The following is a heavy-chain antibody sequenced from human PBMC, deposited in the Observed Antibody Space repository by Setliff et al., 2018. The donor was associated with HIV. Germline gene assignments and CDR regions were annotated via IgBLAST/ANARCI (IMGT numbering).Heavy chain of an antibody. V-gene: IGHV1-69*13. J-gene: IGHJ6*03. D-gene: IGHD3-10*01. Sequence: SVKVSCKASGGTFSRNAIGWVRQAPGQGLEWIGGITPIFGTPKYAQKFQGRVTITANESRSTAYLELSSLRSEDTAVYYCATAGEMATIGYSYYYMGVWGKGTTVTVSS. CDR3: ATAGEMATIGYSYYYMGV. CDR1: GGTFSRNA. CDR2: ITPIFGTP.